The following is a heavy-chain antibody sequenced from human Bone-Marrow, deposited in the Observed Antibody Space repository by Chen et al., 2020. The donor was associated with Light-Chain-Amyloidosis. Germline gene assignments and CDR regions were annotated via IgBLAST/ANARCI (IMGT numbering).Heavy chain of an antibody. J-gene: IGHJ4*02. CDR2: SDDSSEYI. V-gene: IGHV3-21*01. CDR1: GFSFSRNS. Sequence: EVQVVESGGGLVKPGGSLRLSCAASGFSFSRNSMNWVRQAPGKGLEWVSSSDDSSEYIYYADSVRGRFTISRDNARNSLFLQMNSLRAQDTAVYYCAKGGISGWYDEWGQGTLVTVSS. D-gene: IGHD6-19*01. CDR3: AKGGISGWYDE.